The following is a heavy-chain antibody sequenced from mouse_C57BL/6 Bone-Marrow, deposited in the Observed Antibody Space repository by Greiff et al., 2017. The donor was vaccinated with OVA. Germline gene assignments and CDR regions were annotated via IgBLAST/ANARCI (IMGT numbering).Heavy chain of an antibody. CDR2: IHPNSGST. J-gene: IGHJ2*01. D-gene: IGHD1-2*01. V-gene: IGHV1-64*01. CDR1: GYTFTSYW. Sequence: VQLQQSGAELVKPGASVKLSCKASGYTFTSYWMHWVKQRPGQGLEWIGMIHPNSGSTNYNEKFKSKATLTVDKSSSTAYMQLSSLTSEDSAVYYCARPKASITTYYWGQGTTLTVSS. CDR3: ARPKASITTYY.